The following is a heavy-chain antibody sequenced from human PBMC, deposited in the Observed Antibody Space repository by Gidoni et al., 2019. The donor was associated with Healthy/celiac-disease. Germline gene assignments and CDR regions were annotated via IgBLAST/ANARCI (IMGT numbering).Heavy chain of an antibody. D-gene: IGHD3-10*01. V-gene: IGHV3-23*01. CDR3: ASSERVTMVLGVHMGVDY. CDR1: GFTFSSSA. Sequence: EVQLLESGGGLVQPGGSLRLSCAASGFTFSSSAMSWVRQAPGKGLEWVSAISGSGGSTYYADSVKGRFTITRDNSKNTLYLQMNSLRAEDTAVYYCASSERVTMVLGVHMGVDYWGQGTLVTVSS. CDR2: ISGSGGST. J-gene: IGHJ4*02.